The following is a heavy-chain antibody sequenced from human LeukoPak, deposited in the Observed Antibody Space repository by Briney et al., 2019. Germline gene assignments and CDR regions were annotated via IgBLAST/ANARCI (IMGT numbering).Heavy chain of an antibody. D-gene: IGHD1-26*01. Sequence: PSGTLSLTCAVSGGSISSSNWWSWVRQPPGKGLEWIGEIYHSGSTNYNPSLKSRVTISVDKSKNQFSLKLSSVTAADTAVYYCARPGVGATTGHAFDIWGQGTMVTVSS. J-gene: IGHJ3*02. CDR2: IYHSGST. CDR3: ARPGVGATTGHAFDI. V-gene: IGHV4-4*02. CDR1: GGSISSSNW.